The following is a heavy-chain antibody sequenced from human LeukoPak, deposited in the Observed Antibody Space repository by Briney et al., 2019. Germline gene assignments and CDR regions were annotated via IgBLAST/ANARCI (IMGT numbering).Heavy chain of an antibody. CDR2: IDPSDSYT. CDR3: ARHRYDSGSSYDY. Sequence: GESLKISCKGSGYSFTNYWISWVRQMPGKGLEWMGRIDPSDSYTNYSPSFQGHVTISADKSITTAYLHWSSLKASDTAMYYCARHRYDSGSSYDYWGQGTLVTVSS. V-gene: IGHV5-10-1*01. J-gene: IGHJ4*02. CDR1: GYSFTNYW. D-gene: IGHD3-10*01.